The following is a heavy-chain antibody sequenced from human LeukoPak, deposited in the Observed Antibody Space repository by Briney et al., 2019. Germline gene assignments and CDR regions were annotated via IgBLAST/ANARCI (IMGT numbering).Heavy chain of an antibody. Sequence: GGSLRLSCAASGFTFSSYWMSWVRQAPGKGLEWVANIKQDGSEKYYVDSVKGRFTISRDNAKNSLYLQMNSLRAEDTAVYYCARGGGWYGPYYFDYWGQGTLVTVSS. V-gene: IGHV3-7*01. J-gene: IGHJ4*02. CDR3: ARGGGWYGPYYFDY. D-gene: IGHD3-10*01. CDR2: IKQDGSEK. CDR1: GFTFSSYW.